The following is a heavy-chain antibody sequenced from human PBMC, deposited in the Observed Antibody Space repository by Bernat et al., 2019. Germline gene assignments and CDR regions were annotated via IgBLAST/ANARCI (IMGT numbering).Heavy chain of an antibody. CDR1: GGTFSSYA. CDR2: IIPIFGTA. CDR3: ARVHALFWAINYYYYYGMDV. D-gene: IGHD2/OR15-2a*01. V-gene: IGHV1-69*12. Sequence: QVQLVQSGAEVKKPGSSVKVSCKASGGTFSSYAISWVRQAPGQGLEWMGGIIPIFGTANYAQKFQGRVTTTADESTSTAYMELSSLRSEDTAVYYCARVHALFWAINYYYYYGMDVWGQGTTVTVSS. J-gene: IGHJ6*02.